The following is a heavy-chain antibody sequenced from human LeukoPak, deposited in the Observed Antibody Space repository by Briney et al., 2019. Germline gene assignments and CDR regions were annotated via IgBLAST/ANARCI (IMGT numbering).Heavy chain of an antibody. Sequence: GGSLRLSCEASGFTFNTYGMSWVRQAPGKGLEWVSFISSSSGSIYYAHSVKGRFTISRDNAKNSLHLHMDSLRVEDTAVYYCAKIDSYGSGSPYPNGAFDIWGQGTMVTVSS. V-gene: IGHV3-21*01. J-gene: IGHJ3*02. D-gene: IGHD3-10*01. CDR2: ISSSSGSI. CDR3: AKIDSYGSGSPYPNGAFDI. CDR1: GFTFNTYG.